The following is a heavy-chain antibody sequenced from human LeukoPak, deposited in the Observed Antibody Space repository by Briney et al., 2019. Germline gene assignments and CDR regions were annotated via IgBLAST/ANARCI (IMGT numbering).Heavy chain of an antibody. J-gene: IGHJ4*02. CDR1: GFTFSSYG. CDR2: IRYDGSNK. V-gene: IGHV3-30*02. Sequence: GGSLRLSCAAPGFTFSSYGMHWVRQAPGKGPEWVAFIRYDGSNKYYADSVKGRFTISRDNSKNTLYLQMNSLRVEDTAVYYCAKDLYNSGLWYFDYWGQGTLVTVSA. CDR3: AKDLYNSGLWYFDY. D-gene: IGHD6-19*01.